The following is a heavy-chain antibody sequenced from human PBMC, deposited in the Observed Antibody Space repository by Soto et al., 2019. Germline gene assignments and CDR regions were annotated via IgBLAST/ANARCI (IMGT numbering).Heavy chain of an antibody. CDR1: GFTFSNAW. J-gene: IGHJ4*02. Sequence: EVQLVESGGGLVKPGGSLRISCAASGFTFSNAWMSWVRQAPGKGLECVGRIKSKTDDGTTDYAAPVKGRFTISRDDSENTLYLQMNSLKTEDTAVYYCTTIRLTWGYWGQGTLVTVSS. V-gene: IGHV3-15*01. CDR3: TTIRLTWGY. D-gene: IGHD1-26*01. CDR2: IKSKTDDGTT.